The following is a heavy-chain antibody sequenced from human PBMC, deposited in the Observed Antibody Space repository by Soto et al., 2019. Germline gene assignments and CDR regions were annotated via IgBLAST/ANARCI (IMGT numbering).Heavy chain of an antibody. CDR2: ISDNGDTT. J-gene: IGHJ4*02. Sequence: PGGSLRLSCSASGFTFSGFPMHWVRQAPGKGLEYVPGISDNGDTTYYPDSVKDRFTISRDNSKNTLYLQMSSLRAEDTAVYYCVREGSSSWYVYYFDYWGQGTLVTVSS. CDR1: GFTFSGFP. V-gene: IGHV3-64D*06. D-gene: IGHD6-13*01. CDR3: VREGSSSWYVYYFDY.